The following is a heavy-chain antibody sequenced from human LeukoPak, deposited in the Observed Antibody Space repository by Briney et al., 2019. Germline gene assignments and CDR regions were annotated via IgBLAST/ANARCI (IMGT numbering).Heavy chain of an antibody. CDR2: IWYDGSNK. Sequence: PGGSLRLSCAASGFTFNSYAMHWVRQAPGKGLEWVVFIWYDGSNKYYADSVKGRFTFSRDNSNKTVYLQMNSLRAEDTAVYYCGREERGYYNSSGFYGAIDFWGQGTLVTVSS. D-gene: IGHD3-22*01. CDR3: GREERGYYNSSGFYGAIDF. CDR1: GFTFNSYA. J-gene: IGHJ4*02. V-gene: IGHV3-33*01.